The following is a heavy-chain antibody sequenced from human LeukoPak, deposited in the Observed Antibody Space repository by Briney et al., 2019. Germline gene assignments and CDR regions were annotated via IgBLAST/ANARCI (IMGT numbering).Heavy chain of an antibody. V-gene: IGHV4-38-2*02. D-gene: IGHD3-16*01. Sequence: SETLSLTCTVSGDSISSGTFYWGWIRQPPGKGLEWIGSIYHSGSTYYNPSLKSRVTISVDTSKNQFSLKLSSVTAADTAVYYCARVMHYDYVWGSPNGAKGPFDYWGQGTLVTVSS. J-gene: IGHJ4*02. CDR3: ARVMHYDYVWGSPNGAKGPFDY. CDR2: IYHSGST. CDR1: GDSISSGTFY.